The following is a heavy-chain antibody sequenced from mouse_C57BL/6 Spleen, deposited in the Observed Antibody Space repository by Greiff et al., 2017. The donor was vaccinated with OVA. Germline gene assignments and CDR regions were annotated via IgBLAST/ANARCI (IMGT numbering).Heavy chain of an antibody. V-gene: IGHV1-42*01. CDR2: INPSTGGT. Sequence: EVQLQQSGPELVKPGASVKISCKASGYSFTGYYMNWVKQSPEKSLEWIGEINPSTGGTTYNQKFKAKATLTVDKSSSTAYMQLKSLTSEDSAVYYCARERAMDYWGQGTSGTVSS. J-gene: IGHJ4*01. CDR1: GYSFTGYY. CDR3: ARERAMDY.